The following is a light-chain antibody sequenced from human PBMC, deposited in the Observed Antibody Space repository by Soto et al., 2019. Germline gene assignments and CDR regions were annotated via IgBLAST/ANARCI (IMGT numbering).Light chain of an antibody. CDR3: SSYAGSNNYV. CDR2: EVS. CDR1: SSDVGAHNF. J-gene: IGLJ1*01. V-gene: IGLV2-8*01. Sequence: VLTQPPSASGSPGQSVTISCTGTSSDVGAHNFVSWHQQHPGKAPKLMIYEVSKRPSGVPDRFSGSKSGNTASLTVSGLQAEDEADYYCSSYAGSNNYVFGPGTKVTVL.